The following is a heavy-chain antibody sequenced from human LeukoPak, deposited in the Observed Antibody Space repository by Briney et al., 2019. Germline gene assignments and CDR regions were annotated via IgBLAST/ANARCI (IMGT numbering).Heavy chain of an antibody. D-gene: IGHD1-26*01. CDR1: GFTFSSYA. Sequence: GGSLRLSCAASGFTFSSYAMHWVRQAPGKGLEWVAVIWYDGSNKYYADSVKGRFTISRDNSKNTLYLQMNSLRAEDTAVYYCARVGGSYSVYYYYYGMDVWGQGTTVTVSS. CDR3: ARVGGSYSVYYYYYGMDV. CDR2: IWYDGSNK. J-gene: IGHJ6*02. V-gene: IGHV3-33*08.